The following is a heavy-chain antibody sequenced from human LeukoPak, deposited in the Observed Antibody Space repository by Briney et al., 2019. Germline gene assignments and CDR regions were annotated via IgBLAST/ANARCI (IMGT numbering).Heavy chain of an antibody. Sequence: SETLSLTCTVSCGSISINNYYWGWIRQPPGKGLEWIGSIYYSGNTYYNPSLKSRVTISVDTSINQFSLKLSSVTAADTAVYYCGRRGYRYAIDYWGQGTLVTVSS. J-gene: IGHJ4*02. CDR3: GRRGYRYAIDY. V-gene: IGHV4-39*01. CDR1: CGSISINNYY. D-gene: IGHD5-18*01. CDR2: IYYSGNT.